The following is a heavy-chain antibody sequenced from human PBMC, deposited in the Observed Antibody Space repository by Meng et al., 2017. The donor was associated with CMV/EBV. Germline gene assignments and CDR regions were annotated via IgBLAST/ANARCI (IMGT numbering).Heavy chain of an antibody. CDR1: GCTCSNAW. CDR3: TTVVPAAMDFDY. Sequence: ASGCTCSNAWISWVRQDPGKGLEWVGRIKSKTDGGTTDYAAPVKGRFTISRDDSKNTLYLQMNSLKTEDTAVYYCTTVVPAAMDFDYWGQGTLVTVSS. V-gene: IGHV3-15*01. J-gene: IGHJ4*02. CDR2: IKSKTDGGTT. D-gene: IGHD2-2*01.